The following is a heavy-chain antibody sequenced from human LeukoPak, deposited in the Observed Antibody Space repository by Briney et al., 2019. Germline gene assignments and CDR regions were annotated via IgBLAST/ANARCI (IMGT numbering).Heavy chain of an antibody. D-gene: IGHD7-27*01. CDR3: ARELGAFDI. J-gene: IGHJ3*02. CDR1: GFTFSSYT. Sequence: TGGSLKLSCAASGFTFSSYTMNWVRQAPGKGLEWVSSISSSSSYIYYADSLKGRFTISRDNAKNSLYLQMNSLRAEGTAVYYCARELGAFDIWGQGTMVTVSS. CDR2: ISSSSSYI. V-gene: IGHV3-21*01.